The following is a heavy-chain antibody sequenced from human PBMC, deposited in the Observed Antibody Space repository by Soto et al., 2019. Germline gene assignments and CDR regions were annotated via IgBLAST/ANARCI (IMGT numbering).Heavy chain of an antibody. J-gene: IGHJ4*02. Sequence: TLSLTCSVSGYSVTSSDYYWSWIRQHPGKGLEWIGYIYYSGSTYYNPSLKSRVTISVDTSKNQFSLKLSSVTAADTAVYYCARGRTVSVDYWGQGTLVTVSS. V-gene: IGHV4-31*03. CDR2: IYYSGST. D-gene: IGHD1-26*01. CDR3: ARGRTVSVDY. CDR1: GYSVTSSDYY.